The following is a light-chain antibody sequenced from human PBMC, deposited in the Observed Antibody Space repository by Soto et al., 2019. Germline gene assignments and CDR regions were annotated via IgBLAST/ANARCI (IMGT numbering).Light chain of an antibody. CDR3: ASYAGSRTYV. V-gene: IGLV2-23*02. CDR2: EVT. Sequence: QSVVTQPASVSGSPGQSVTISCSGSDIGNYNLVSWDQHLPGRAPKLLIFEVTMRPSGISDRFSGSKSASTASLTISGLQAEDEGDYYCASYAGSRTYVFGSGTKLTVL. CDR1: SDIGNYNL. J-gene: IGLJ1*01.